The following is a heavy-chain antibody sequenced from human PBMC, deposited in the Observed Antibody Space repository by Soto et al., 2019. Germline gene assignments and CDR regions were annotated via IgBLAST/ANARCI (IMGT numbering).Heavy chain of an antibody. CDR1: VDSVSSNSAA. Sequence: SQTLSLTCVISVDSVSSNSAAWNWIRQSPSRGLEWLGRTYYRSKWYNDYAVSVKSRITINPDTSKNQFSLQLNSVTPEDTAVYYCARANDYGDPDYWYFDLWGRGTLVTVSS. V-gene: IGHV6-1*01. D-gene: IGHD4-17*01. CDR3: ARANDYGDPDYWYFDL. J-gene: IGHJ2*01. CDR2: TYYRSKWYN.